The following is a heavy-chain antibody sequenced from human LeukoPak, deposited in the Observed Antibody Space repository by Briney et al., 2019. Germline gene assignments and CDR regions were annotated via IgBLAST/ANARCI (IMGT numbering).Heavy chain of an antibody. CDR3: ARDFRWFDP. CDR1: GYTFTGYY. Sequence: GASVKVSCKASGYTFTGYYMHWVRQAPGQGLEWMGWINPNSGGTNYAQKFQGRVTMTRDTSTSTVYMELSSLRSEDTAVYYCARDFRWFDPWGQGTLVTVSS. J-gene: IGHJ5*02. CDR2: INPNSGGT. V-gene: IGHV1-2*02.